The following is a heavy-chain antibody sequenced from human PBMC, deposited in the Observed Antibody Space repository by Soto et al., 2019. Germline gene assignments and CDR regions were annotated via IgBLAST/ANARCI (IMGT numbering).Heavy chain of an antibody. CDR3: ARRSRLGELSLGWFDP. D-gene: IGHD3-16*02. CDR2: ISAYNGNT. Sequence: ASVKVSCKASGYTFTSYGISWVRQAPGQGLEWMGWISAYNGNTNYAQKLQGRVTMTTDTSTSTAYMELRSLRSDDTAVYYCARRSRLGELSLGWFDPWGQGTLVTVSS. J-gene: IGHJ5*02. V-gene: IGHV1-18*01. CDR1: GYTFTSYG.